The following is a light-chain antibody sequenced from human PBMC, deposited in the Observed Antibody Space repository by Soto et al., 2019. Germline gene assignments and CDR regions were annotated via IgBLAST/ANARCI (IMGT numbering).Light chain of an antibody. V-gene: IGKV3-15*01. CDR2: GAS. J-gene: IGKJ1*01. Sequence: EVVMTQSPATLSVSPGERATLSCRASQSVGSNLAWYQQRPGQAPRLLIYGASTRATGIPGRFSGSGSGTEFTLTISSLQSEGFAVYYCQQYNNWPPWTFGQGTKVEIK. CDR1: QSVGSN. CDR3: QQYNNWPPWT.